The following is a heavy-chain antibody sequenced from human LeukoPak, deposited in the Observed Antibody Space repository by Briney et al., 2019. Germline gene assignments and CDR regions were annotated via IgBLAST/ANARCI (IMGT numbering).Heavy chain of an antibody. CDR3: ARSLFGFGESWDDY. CDR2: ISYDGGNK. V-gene: IGHV3-30*04. CDR1: GFTFSSYA. D-gene: IGHD3-10*01. J-gene: IGHJ4*02. Sequence: PGGSLRLSCAASGFTFSSYAMHWVRQAPGKGLEWVAVISYDGGNKYYADSVKGRFTISRDNSKNTLYLQMNSLRAEDTAVYYCARSLFGFGESWDDYWGQGTLVTASS.